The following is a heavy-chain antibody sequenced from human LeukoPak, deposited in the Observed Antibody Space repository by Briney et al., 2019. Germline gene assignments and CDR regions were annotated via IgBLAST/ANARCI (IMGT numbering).Heavy chain of an antibody. D-gene: IGHD1-1*01. Sequence: PSETLSLTCTVSGGSINDYHWTWIRQPPGKGLEYIGYVYNNGRTFYNPSLNSRVTMSADPPKKQFSLILTSVTAADTAVYYCARGAGAYRFAPSGQGTLVTVSS. CDR2: VYNNGRT. V-gene: IGHV4-59*01. CDR3: ARGAGAYRFAP. CDR1: GGSINDYH. J-gene: IGHJ5*02.